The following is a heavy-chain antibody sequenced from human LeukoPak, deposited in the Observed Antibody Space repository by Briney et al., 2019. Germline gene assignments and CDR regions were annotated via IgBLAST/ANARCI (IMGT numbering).Heavy chain of an antibody. Sequence: SETLSLTCTVSGGSISSGSYYWGWIRQPAGTGLEWLGHIYSSGSTNYNPSLKSRVTISVDTSKNQFSLKLSSVTAADTAVYYCAREKVLMVRGALLDAFDIWGQGTMVTVSS. J-gene: IGHJ3*02. V-gene: IGHV4-61*09. D-gene: IGHD3-10*01. CDR3: AREKVLMVRGALLDAFDI. CDR2: IYSSGST. CDR1: GGSISSGSYY.